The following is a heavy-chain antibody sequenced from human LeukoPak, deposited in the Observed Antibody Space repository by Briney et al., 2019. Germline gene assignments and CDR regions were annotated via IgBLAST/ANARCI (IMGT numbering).Heavy chain of an antibody. Sequence: SETLSLTCTVSGGSISNYYWSWTRQPAGKGLEWIGRIHSSGNTDYNPSLKSRVTMSVDTSKNQFSLNLSSVTAADTAVYYCARVSDTAMVYYMDVWGKGTTVTVSS. V-gene: IGHV4-4*07. CDR3: ARVSDTAMVYYMDV. D-gene: IGHD5-18*01. J-gene: IGHJ6*03. CDR2: IHSSGNT. CDR1: GGSISNYY.